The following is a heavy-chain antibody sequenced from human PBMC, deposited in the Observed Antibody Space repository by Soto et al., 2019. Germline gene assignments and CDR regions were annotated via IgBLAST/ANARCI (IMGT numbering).Heavy chain of an antibody. D-gene: IGHD3-3*01. CDR2: INHSGST. Sequence: QVQLQQWGAGLLKPSETLSLTCAVYGGSFSGYYWSWIRQPPGKGLEWIREINHSGSTNYNPSLKSRVTISVDTSKNQFSLKLSSVTAADTAVYYCARSGYDFWSGYFNYYYYGMDVWGQGTTVTVSS. J-gene: IGHJ6*02. CDR1: GGSFSGYY. V-gene: IGHV4-34*01. CDR3: ARSGYDFWSGYFNYYYYGMDV.